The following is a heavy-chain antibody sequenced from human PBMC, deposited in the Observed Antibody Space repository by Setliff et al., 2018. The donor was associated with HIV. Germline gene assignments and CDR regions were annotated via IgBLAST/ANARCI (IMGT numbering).Heavy chain of an antibody. J-gene: IGHJ6*03. Sequence: SETLSLTCAVYGGSFSGYYWSWIRQPPGKGLEWIGEINHSGSTNYNPSLKSRVTILVDTSKNQFFLKLSSVTAADTAVYYCVRGYCSSTTCYDDYYYMDVWGKGSTVTGLL. D-gene: IGHD2-2*01. V-gene: IGHV4-34*01. CDR1: GGSFSGYY. CDR3: VRGYCSSTTCYDDYYYMDV. CDR2: INHSGST.